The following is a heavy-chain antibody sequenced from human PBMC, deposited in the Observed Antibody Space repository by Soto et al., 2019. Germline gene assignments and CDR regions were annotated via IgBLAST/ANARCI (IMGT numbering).Heavy chain of an antibody. J-gene: IGHJ3*01. CDR1: GGSFRNNA. D-gene: IGHD3-16*01. V-gene: IGHV1-69*06. Sequence: QEELVQTGAEVKKPGSSVKVSCKTSGGSFRNNAFSWVRQAPGQGLEWMGQILPVYNTTNYARKFQGRVTITADKSTTTIHMELNTVRSDDTALYYCARMRGMLLGSFDVWGQGTTVSVSS. CDR2: ILPVYNTT. CDR3: ARMRGMLLGSFDV.